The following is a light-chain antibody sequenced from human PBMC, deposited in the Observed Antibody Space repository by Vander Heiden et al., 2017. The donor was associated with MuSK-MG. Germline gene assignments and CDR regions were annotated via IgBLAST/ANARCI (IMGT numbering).Light chain of an antibody. CDR1: ALPKQY. CDR2: KDS. Sequence: SYELTQPPSVSVSPGQTARIPCPGGALPKQYAYWYQQKPGQAPVLVIYKDSERPSGIPERFSGSSSGTTVTLTISGVQAEDEADYYCQSADSSGTYRDVVFGGGTKLTVL. J-gene: IGLJ2*01. V-gene: IGLV3-25*03. CDR3: QSADSSGTYRDVV.